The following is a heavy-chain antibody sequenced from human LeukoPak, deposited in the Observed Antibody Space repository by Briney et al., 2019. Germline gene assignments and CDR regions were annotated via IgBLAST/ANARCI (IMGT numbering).Heavy chain of an antibody. CDR1: GVSISTGNYY. CDR2: MYTAGGASGST. CDR3: AWGDGSGHPFDP. V-gene: IGHV4-61*02. Sequence: SQTLSLTCTVSGVSISTGNYYWSWFRQPAGKGLEYIVRMYTAGGASGSTYYNPSLKSRVTISVDTSKNEFSLKLSSVTAADTAVYYCAWGDGSGHPFDPWGQGTLVTVSS. D-gene: IGHD2-15*01. J-gene: IGHJ5*02.